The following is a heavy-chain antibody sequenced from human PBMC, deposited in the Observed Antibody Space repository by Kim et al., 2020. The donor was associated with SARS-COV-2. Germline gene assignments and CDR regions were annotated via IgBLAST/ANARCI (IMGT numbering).Heavy chain of an antibody. CDR2: EGSNQ. J-gene: IGHJ4*02. CDR3: ATAMSAY. D-gene: IGHD3-3*01. V-gene: IGHV3-30*02. Sequence: EGSNQYYADSVKGRFTISRGNSKNTLYMQMNRLRAEDTAVYYCATAMSAYWGQGTLVTVSS.